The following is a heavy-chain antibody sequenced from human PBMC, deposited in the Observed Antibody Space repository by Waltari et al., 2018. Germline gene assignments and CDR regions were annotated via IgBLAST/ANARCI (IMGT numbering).Heavy chain of an antibody. V-gene: IGHV5-51*01. CDR1: GYRFTNYW. CDR2: GYPGDSDT. Sequence: EVQLVQSGAEVKKPGESLKISCKGSGYRFTNYWIGWVRQMPGQGLEWMGFGYPGDSDTRYSQSFQGQVTISADKSISTAYMQWSSLRASDTAMYYCARAYASGDDAFDLWGQGTVVTVSS. CDR3: ARAYASGDDAFDL. J-gene: IGHJ3*01. D-gene: IGHD2-2*01.